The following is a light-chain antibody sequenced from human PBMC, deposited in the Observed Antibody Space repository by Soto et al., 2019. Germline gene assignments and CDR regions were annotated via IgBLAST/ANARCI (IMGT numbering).Light chain of an antibody. V-gene: IGKV3D-20*02. J-gene: IGKJ1*01. CDR2: GAS. Sequence: EIVLTQSPGTLSLSPGERATLSCRASQSVSSSYLAWYQQKPGQAPRLLIYGASNRATGIPDRFSGTGSGTDFTLIISSLEPEDFAVYYCQQRSKKPPTFGHGTKVDI. CDR1: QSVSSSY. CDR3: QQRSKKPPT.